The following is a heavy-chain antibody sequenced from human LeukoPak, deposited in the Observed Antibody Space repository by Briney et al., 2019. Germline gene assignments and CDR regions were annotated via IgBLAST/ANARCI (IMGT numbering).Heavy chain of an antibody. CDR2: IIPIFGTT. V-gene: IGHV1-69*06. CDR1: GGTSSSYA. J-gene: IGHJ6*03. Sequence: GASVKVSCKASGGTSSSYAISWVRQAPGQGLEWMGGIIPIFGTTNYAQKFQGRVTITADKSTSTAYMELSSLRSEDTAVYYCARVPIEMDLKVYYYYMDVWGKGTTVTVSS. D-gene: IGHD5-24*01. CDR3: ARVPIEMDLKVYYYYMDV.